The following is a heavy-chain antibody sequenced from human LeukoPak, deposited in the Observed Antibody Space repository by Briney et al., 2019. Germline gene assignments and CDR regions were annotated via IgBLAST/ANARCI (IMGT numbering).Heavy chain of an antibody. J-gene: IGHJ4*02. V-gene: IGHV4-59*03. D-gene: IGHD3-22*01. CDR1: NGSISSYY. CDR2: IYYSGST. CDR3: AKKGYYDGSGYYMYYFDH. Sequence: SETLSLTCTVSNGSISSYYWSWIRQPPGKGLEWIGYIYYSGSTNYNPSLKSRVTISVDTSKNQFSLKLSSVTAADTAVYYCAKKGYYDGSGYYMYYFDHWGQGTLVTVSS.